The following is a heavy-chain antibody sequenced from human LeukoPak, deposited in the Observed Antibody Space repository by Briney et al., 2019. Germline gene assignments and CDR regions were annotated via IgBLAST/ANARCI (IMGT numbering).Heavy chain of an antibody. CDR3: ANSGYDLRY. Sequence: GGSLRLSCAASGFTVSSNYMSWVRQAPGKGLEWVSAISGSGGSTYYADSVKGRFTISRDNSKNTLYLQMNSLRAEDTAVYYCANSGYDLRYWGQGTLVTVSS. D-gene: IGHD5-12*01. CDR2: ISGSGGST. V-gene: IGHV3-23*01. J-gene: IGHJ4*02. CDR1: GFTVSSNY.